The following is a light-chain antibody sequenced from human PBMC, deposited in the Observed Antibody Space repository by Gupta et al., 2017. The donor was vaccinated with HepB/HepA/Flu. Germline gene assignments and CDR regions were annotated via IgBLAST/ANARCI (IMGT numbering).Light chain of an antibody. CDR2: EVN. CDR1: SSNVGSYNF. Sequence: QSVLTQPASVSGSPGQSITISCTGTSSNVGSYNFVSWYQQHPGEVPKLIIFEVNKRPSAVSNRFSGSKSGNTASLTISGLQAEDEADYHCCSYGGSNNWVFGGGTKLTVL. J-gene: IGLJ3*02. CDR3: CSYGGSNNWV. V-gene: IGLV2-23*02.